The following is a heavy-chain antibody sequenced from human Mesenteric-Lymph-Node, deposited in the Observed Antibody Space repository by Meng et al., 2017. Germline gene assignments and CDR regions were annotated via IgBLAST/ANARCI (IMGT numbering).Heavy chain of an antibody. V-gene: IGHV3-74*01. D-gene: IGHD3-10*01. Sequence: GESLKISCAASGFTFSSNWMHWVRQAPGKGLVWVSRINGDGSTTNYADSVKGRFTISRDNAKNTLYLQMDSLRAEDTAVYFCGRDFFGSGYFYTDYWGQGRLVTVSS. CDR1: GFTFSSNW. J-gene: IGHJ4*02. CDR2: INGDGSTT. CDR3: GRDFFGSGYFYTDY.